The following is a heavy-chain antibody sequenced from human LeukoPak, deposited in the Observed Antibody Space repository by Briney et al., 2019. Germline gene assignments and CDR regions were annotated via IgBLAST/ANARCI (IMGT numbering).Heavy chain of an antibody. CDR3: AKGEYASTWYLAYY. Sequence: PGGSLRLSCAASGFTFSSYAMSWVRQAPGKGPEWVSSISGSGGSTYYPDSVKGRFTISRDNSKNTLYLQMNSLRSEDTAVFYCAKGEYASTWYLAYYWGQGTLVTVSS. V-gene: IGHV3-23*01. D-gene: IGHD6-13*01. CDR1: GFTFSSYA. J-gene: IGHJ4*02. CDR2: ISGSGGST.